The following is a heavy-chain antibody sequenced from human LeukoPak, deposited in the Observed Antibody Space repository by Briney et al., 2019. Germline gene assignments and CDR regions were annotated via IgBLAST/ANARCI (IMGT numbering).Heavy chain of an antibody. V-gene: IGHV4-31*03. CDR3: ARYAYSYYYYMDV. CDR2: IYYSGST. CDR1: GGSISSGGYY. D-gene: IGHD3-16*01. Sequence: PSETLSLTCTVSGGSISSGGYYWSWIRQHPGKGLEWTGYIYYSGSTYYNPSLKSRVTISVDTSKNQFSLKLSSVTAADTAVYYCARYAYSYYYYMDVWGKGTTVTVSS. J-gene: IGHJ6*03.